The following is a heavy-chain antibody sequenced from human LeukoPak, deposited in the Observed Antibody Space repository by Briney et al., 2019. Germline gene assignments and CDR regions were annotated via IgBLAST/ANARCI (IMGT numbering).Heavy chain of an antibody. CDR3: ARDVEEVGATKFDY. CDR2: ISNDGNNK. Sequence: GGSLRLSCAASGFAFSSYAMHWVRQAPGKGLEWVALISNDGNNKYHADSVKGRFTISRDNSRNTLYLQMNSLGAEDTAVYYCARDVEEVGATKFDYWGQGTLVTVSS. J-gene: IGHJ4*02. D-gene: IGHD1-26*01. CDR1: GFAFSSYA. V-gene: IGHV3-30-3*01.